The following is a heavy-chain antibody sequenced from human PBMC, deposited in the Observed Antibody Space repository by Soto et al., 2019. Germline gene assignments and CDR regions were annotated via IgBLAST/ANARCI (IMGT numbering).Heavy chain of an antibody. V-gene: IGHV3-21*01. CDR3: ARNYYYDSSGYGHNWFDP. CDR2: ISSSSSYI. D-gene: IGHD3-22*01. CDR1: GFPFSIYS. Sequence: GGSLRLSCAASGFPFSIYSMNLVRQSPGKGLEWVSSISSSSSYIYYADSVKGRFTISRDNAKHSLYLQMNSLRAEETAVYYCARNYYYDSSGYGHNWFDPWGQGTLSPVSS. J-gene: IGHJ5*02.